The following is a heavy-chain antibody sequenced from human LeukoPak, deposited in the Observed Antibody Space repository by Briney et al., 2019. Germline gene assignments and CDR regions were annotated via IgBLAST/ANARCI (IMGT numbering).Heavy chain of an antibody. CDR2: IYSGGST. V-gene: IGHV3-66*01. Sequence: PGGSLRLSCAASGFTVSSNYMSWVRQAPGKGLEWVSVIYSGGSTYYADSVKGRFTISRDNSKNTLYLQMNSLRAEDTAVYYCARVYDFWSGYYAPFDYWGQGTLVTVSS. CDR3: ARVYDFWSGYYAPFDY. J-gene: IGHJ4*02. D-gene: IGHD3-3*01. CDR1: GFTVSSNY.